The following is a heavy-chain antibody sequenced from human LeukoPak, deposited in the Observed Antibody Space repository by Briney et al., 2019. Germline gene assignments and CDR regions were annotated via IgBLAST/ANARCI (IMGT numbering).Heavy chain of an antibody. J-gene: IGHJ6*02. CDR3: ARDRGSGWYPPHVYGMDV. V-gene: IGHV3-66*01. CDR1: GFTVSSNY. Sequence: GGSLRLSCAASGFTVSSNYMSWVRQAPGKGLEWVSVIYSGNITYYADSVKGRFTISRDNSKNTLYLQMNSLRVEDTAVYYCARDRGSGWYPPHVYGMDVWGQGTTVTVSS. CDR2: IYSGNIT. D-gene: IGHD6-19*01.